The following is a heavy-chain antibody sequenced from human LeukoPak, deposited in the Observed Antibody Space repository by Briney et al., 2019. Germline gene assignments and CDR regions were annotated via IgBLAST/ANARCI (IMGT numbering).Heavy chain of an antibody. D-gene: IGHD6-19*01. CDR2: ISGSGGST. J-gene: IGHJ6*03. V-gene: IGHV3-23*01. Sequence: GGSLRLSCAASGFTFSSYAMSWVRQAPGKGLEWVSAISGSGGSTYYADSVKGRFTISRDNSKNTLYLQMNSLRAEDTAVYYCARLAVAGTAFYYYYYMDVWGKGTTVTVSS. CDR3: ARLAVAGTAFYYYYYMDV. CDR1: GFTFSSYA.